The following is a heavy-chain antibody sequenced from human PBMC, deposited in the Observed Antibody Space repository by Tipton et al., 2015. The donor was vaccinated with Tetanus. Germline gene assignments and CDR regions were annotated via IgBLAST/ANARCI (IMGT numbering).Heavy chain of an antibody. D-gene: IGHD6-19*01. CDR1: GFTFDDYA. CDR3: ARDMFRQWGSWYFGL. J-gene: IGHJ2*01. V-gene: IGHV3-9*01. CDR2: ISWNSGTI. Sequence: SLRLSCAASGFTFDDYAMHWVRQVPGKGLEWVSGISWNSGTIGYADSVKGRFTMSRDNRKNSLYLQMNSVRPEDTAFYYCARDMFRQWGSWYFGLWGRGTLVTVSS.